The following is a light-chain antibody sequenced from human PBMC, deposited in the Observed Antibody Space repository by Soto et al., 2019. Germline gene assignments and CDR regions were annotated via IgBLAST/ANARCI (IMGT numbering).Light chain of an antibody. CDR1: QSVNNF. V-gene: IGKV3-11*01. Sequence: EILLPQSPAIVSLSPGERATLSCRASQSVNNFFAWYQQKPGQAPRLLIYDASYRAPGIPARVSGSESGTDVTLTISSLEAEDAAVYDCQQRGSWPATFGPGTKVDIK. CDR3: QQRGSWPAT. CDR2: DAS. J-gene: IGKJ3*01.